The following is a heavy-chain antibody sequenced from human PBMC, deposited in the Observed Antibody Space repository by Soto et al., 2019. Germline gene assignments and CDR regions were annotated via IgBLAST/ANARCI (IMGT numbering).Heavy chain of an antibody. CDR1: GGSISSYY. D-gene: IGHD5-18*01. CDR3: ARDPNTTMAPYNWFDP. V-gene: IGHV4-59*01. J-gene: IGHJ5*02. CDR2: IYYSGST. Sequence: TVSGGSISSYYWSWIRQPPGKGLEWIGYIYYSGSTNYNPSLKSRVTISVDTSKNQFSLKLSSVTAADTAVYYCARDPNTTMAPYNWFDPWGQGTLVTVSS.